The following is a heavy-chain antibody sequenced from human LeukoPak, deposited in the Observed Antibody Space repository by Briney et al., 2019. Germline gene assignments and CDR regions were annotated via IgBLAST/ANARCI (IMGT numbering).Heavy chain of an antibody. J-gene: IGHJ5*02. CDR1: GFTFSSYA. CDR3: AIERATTAPHHWFDP. D-gene: IGHD1-1*01. Sequence: GGSLRLSCTASGFTFSSYAMIWVRQAPGKGLEWVSSISCNGDNTHYADSMKGRFTISRDNSKNTLYLQMNSLRAEDTAVYNCAIERATTAPHHWFDPWGQGTLVTVSS. V-gene: IGHV3-23*01. CDR2: ISCNGDNT.